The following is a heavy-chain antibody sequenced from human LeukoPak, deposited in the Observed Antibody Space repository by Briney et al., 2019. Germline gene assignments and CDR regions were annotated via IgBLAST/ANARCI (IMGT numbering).Heavy chain of an antibody. J-gene: IGHJ2*01. Sequence: GESLKISCQGSGYNFRSSWVAWVRQTPGKGLEWMGIIFPADSSTRYSPSFQGQVTISADKSISTAYLHWSSLKASDSALYYCASRNSASYWYFDIRGRGTRVTVSS. V-gene: IGHV5-51*01. CDR3: ASRNSASYWYFDI. CDR1: GYNFRSSW. CDR2: IFPADSST. D-gene: IGHD3-16*01.